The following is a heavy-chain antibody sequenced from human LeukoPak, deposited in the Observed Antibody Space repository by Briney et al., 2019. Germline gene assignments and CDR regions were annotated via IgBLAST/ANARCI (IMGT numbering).Heavy chain of an antibody. V-gene: IGHV3-53*01. D-gene: IGHD5-18*01. Sequence: GGSLRLSCAASGFTVSSNYMSWVRQAPGKGLEWVSVIYSGGSTYNPDSVKGRFTISRDNSKNTLYLQMNSLRAEDTAVYYCARGGYSYGYVLDYWGQGTLVTVSS. CDR3: ARGGYSYGYVLDY. CDR1: GFTVSSNY. J-gene: IGHJ4*02. CDR2: IYSGGST.